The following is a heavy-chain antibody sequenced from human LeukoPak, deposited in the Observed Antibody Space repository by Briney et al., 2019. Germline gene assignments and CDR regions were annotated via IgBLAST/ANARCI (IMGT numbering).Heavy chain of an antibody. J-gene: IGHJ5*02. CDR1: GDSVSSNSAA. Sequence: SQTLSLTCAISGDSVSSNSAAWNWIRQSPSRGLEWLGRTYYRSKWYNDYAVSMKSRITINPDTSKNQFSLQLNSVTPEDTAVYYCARGRRISGSYSGGYNWFDPWGQGTLVTVSS. V-gene: IGHV6-1*01. CDR3: ARGRRISGSYSGGYNWFDP. D-gene: IGHD2-21*01. CDR2: TYYRSKWYN.